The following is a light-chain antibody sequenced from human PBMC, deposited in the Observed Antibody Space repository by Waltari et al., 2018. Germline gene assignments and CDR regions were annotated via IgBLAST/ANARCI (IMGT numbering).Light chain of an antibody. CDR1: NSNLGSHL. Sequence: QSVLTQPPSTSGTPGQRVTLPCSGSNSNLGSHLFCWYQHLPGTAPQLLIQRNDQRPSGVPDRFSGSKSDTSASLAISGLRSEDETDYYCAAWDNSLSGWVFGGGTRLTVL. CDR3: AAWDNSLSGWV. J-gene: IGLJ3*02. CDR2: RND. V-gene: IGLV1-47*01.